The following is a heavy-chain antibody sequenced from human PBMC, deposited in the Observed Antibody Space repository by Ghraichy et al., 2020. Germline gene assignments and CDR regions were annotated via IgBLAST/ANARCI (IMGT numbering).Heavy chain of an antibody. CDR3: ARRPVVEVPGSGGDN. J-gene: IGHJ4*02. V-gene: IGHV3-53*01. CDR1: GFSVSSND. Sequence: LSLTCAASGFSVSSNDLNWVRQAPGKGLEWVSLIYSGGGTHYAKSVKGRFTISRDNSKNTVYLQMNILKTEDTAVYYCARRPVVEVPGSGGDNWGQGVLVTVS. D-gene: IGHD2-2*01. CDR2: IYSGGGT.